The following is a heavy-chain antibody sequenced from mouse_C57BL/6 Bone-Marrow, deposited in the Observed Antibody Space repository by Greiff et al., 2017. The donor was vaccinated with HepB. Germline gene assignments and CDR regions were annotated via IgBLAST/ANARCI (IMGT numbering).Heavy chain of an antibody. CDR1: GYSITSGYY. D-gene: IGHD2-4*01. V-gene: IGHV3-6*01. Sequence: DVQLQESGPGLVKPSQSLSLTCSVTGYSITSGYYWNWIRQFPGNKLEWMGYISYDGSNNYNPSLKNRISITRDTSKNQFFLKLNSVTTEDTATYYCARDDPYDYDFFAYWGQGTLVTVSA. CDR3: ARDDPYDYDFFAY. J-gene: IGHJ3*01. CDR2: ISYDGSN.